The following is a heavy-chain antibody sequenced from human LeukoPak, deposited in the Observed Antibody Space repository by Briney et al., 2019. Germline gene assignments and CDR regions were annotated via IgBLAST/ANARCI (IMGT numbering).Heavy chain of an antibody. D-gene: IGHD4-17*01. J-gene: IGHJ4*02. CDR3: AGSRLTYGDYVRYFDY. CDR2: IYYSGST. CDR1: GGSISSYY. V-gene: IGHV4-59*01. Sequence: SETLSLTCTVSGGSISSYYWSWIRQPPGKGLEWIGYIYYSGSTNYNPSLKSRVTISVDTSKNQFSLKLSSVTAADTAVYYCAGSRLTYGDYVRYFDYWGQGTLVTVSS.